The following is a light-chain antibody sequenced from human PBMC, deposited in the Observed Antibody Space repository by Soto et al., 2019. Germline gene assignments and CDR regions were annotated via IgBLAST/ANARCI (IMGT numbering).Light chain of an antibody. V-gene: IGKV3-20*01. CDR3: QQYGSSPSMYT. Sequence: EILLTQSPGTLSSSPGERDTLSCRASQSVSSSYLAWYQQKPGQAPSLLIYGASSRATCIPDRFSGSGSGTDFTLTISRLEPEDFAVYYCQQYGSSPSMYTFGQGTKLEIK. J-gene: IGKJ2*01. CDR2: GAS. CDR1: QSVSSSY.